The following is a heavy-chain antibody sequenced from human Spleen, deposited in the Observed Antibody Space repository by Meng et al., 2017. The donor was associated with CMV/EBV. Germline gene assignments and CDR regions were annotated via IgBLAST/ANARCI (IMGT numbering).Heavy chain of an antibody. V-gene: IGHV3-30*04. CDR3: TREVRGEQLAVETGYYYYYYGMDV. CDR1: GFTFSRYA. CDR2: ISYDGNNK. D-gene: IGHD6-6*01. Sequence: GESLKISCAASGFTFSRYAMHWVRQAPAKGLEWVAIISYDGNNKYYADSVKGRFTISRDNSKNTVYLQMSSLRAEDTAVYYCTREVRGEQLAVETGYYYYYYGMDVWGQGTTVTVSS. J-gene: IGHJ6*02.